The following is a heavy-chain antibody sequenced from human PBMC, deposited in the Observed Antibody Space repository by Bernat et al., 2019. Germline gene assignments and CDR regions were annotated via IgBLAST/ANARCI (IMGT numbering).Heavy chain of an antibody. CDR1: GFTFSDYY. Sequence: QVQLVESGGGLVKPGGSLRLSCAASGFTFSDYYMSWIRQAPGKGLEWVSYISSSSSYTNYADSVKGRFTISRDKAKNSLYLQMNSLRAEDTAVYYCARRGDYDILTGYSLWYFDLWGRGTLVTVSS. J-gene: IGHJ2*01. V-gene: IGHV3-11*05. CDR3: ARRGDYDILTGYSLWYFDL. D-gene: IGHD3-9*01. CDR2: ISSSSSYT.